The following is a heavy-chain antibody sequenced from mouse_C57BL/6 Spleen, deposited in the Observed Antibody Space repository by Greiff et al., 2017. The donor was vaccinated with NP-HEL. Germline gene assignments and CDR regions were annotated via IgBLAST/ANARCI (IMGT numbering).Heavy chain of an antibody. D-gene: IGHD2-3*01. Sequence: EVQLQQSVAELVRPGASVKLSCTASGFNIQNTYMHWVKQRPEQGLEWIGRIDPANGNTKYAPKFKGKATITADTSSNTAYLQLSSLTSEDTAIYYCVRTSYDGYYDYFDYWGQGTTLTVSS. CDR2: IDPANGNT. J-gene: IGHJ2*01. CDR3: VRTSYDGYYDYFDY. V-gene: IGHV14-3*01. CDR1: GFNIQNTY.